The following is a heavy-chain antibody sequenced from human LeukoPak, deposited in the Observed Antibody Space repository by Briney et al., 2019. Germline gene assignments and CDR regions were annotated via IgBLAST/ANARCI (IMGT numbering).Heavy chain of an antibody. D-gene: IGHD2-2*01. CDR2: INPNSGGT. J-gene: IGHJ4*02. CDR1: GYTFTGYY. Sequence: ASVKVSCKASGYTFTGYYMHWVRQAPGQGLEWMGWINPNSGGTDYAQKFQGRVTMTRDTSISTAYMELSRLRSDDTAVYYCARLWGWGSTIVVVPAATPGTAIDYWGQGTLVTVSS. CDR3: ARLWGWGSTIVVVPAATPGTAIDY. V-gene: IGHV1-2*02.